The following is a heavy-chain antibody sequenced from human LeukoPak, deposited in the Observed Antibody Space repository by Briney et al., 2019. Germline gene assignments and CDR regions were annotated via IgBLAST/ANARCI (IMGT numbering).Heavy chain of an antibody. CDR1: GGTFSSYA. D-gene: IGHD3-9*01. Sequence: EASVKVSCKASGGTFSSYAISWVRQAPGQGLEWMGRIIPILGIANYAQKFQGRVTITADKSTSTAYMELSSLRSEDTAVYYCAAGTMYYDMIDYWGQGTLVTVSS. CDR3: AAGTMYYDMIDY. CDR2: IIPILGIA. J-gene: IGHJ4*02. V-gene: IGHV1-69*04.